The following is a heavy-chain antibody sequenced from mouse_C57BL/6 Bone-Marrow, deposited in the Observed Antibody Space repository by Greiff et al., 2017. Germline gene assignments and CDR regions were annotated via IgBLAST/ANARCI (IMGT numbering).Heavy chain of an antibody. D-gene: IGHD2-2*01. Sequence: QVQLKQSGAELVRPGTSVKVSCKASGYAFTNYLIEWVKQRPGQGLEWIGVINPGSGGTNYNEKFKGKATLTADKSSITAYMQLSSLTSEDSAVYFCARSGWLPSWFAYWGQGTLVTVSA. CDR3: ARSGWLPSWFAY. CDR1: GYAFTNYL. V-gene: IGHV1-54*01. J-gene: IGHJ3*01. CDR2: INPGSGGT.